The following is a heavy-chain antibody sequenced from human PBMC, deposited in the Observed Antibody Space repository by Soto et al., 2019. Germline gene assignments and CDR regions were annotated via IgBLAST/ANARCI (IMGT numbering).Heavy chain of an antibody. V-gene: IGHV5-51*01. Sequence: LGESLKISCKASGYSFTNYWIGWVRQMPGKGLELIGIIYPGDSDTRYSPSFQGQVTISADKSISTTYLQWSSLKASDTAMYYCARHGKTMKKLIDYWGQGTLVTVSS. CDR3: ARHGKTMKKLIDY. J-gene: IGHJ4*02. CDR1: GYSFTNYW. CDR2: IYPGDSDT. D-gene: IGHD2-15*01.